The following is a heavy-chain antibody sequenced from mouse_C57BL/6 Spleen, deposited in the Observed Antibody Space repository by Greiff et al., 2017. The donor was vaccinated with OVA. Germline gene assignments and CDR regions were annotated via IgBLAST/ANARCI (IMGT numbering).Heavy chain of an antibody. CDR2: ISDGGSYT. CDR3: ARDGGLRRSLAY. J-gene: IGHJ3*01. CDR1: GFTFSSYA. D-gene: IGHD2-4*01. Sequence: EVHLVESGGGLVKPGGSLKLSCAASGFTFSSYAMSWVRQTPEKRLEWVATISDGGSYTYYPDNVKVRFTISRDNAKNNLYLQMSHLKSEDTAMYYCARDGGLRRSLAYWGQGTLVTVSA. V-gene: IGHV5-4*01.